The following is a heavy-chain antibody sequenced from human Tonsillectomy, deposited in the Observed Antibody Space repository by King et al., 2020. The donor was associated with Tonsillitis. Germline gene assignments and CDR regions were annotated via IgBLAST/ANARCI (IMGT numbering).Heavy chain of an antibody. CDR2: IDPSDSYT. CDR3: ARHVSGWFGYLRTVGMDV. D-gene: IGHD3-10*01. V-gene: IGHV5-10-1*03. CDR1: GYSFTSSW. J-gene: IGHJ6*02. Sequence: EVQLVESGAEVKKPGESLRISCKGSGYSFTSSWITWVRQMPGKGLEWMGSIDPSDSYTNYSPSFQGHVTISVDKSISTAYLQWSSLKASDTAMYYCARHVSGWFGYLRTVGMDVWGQGTTVSVSS.